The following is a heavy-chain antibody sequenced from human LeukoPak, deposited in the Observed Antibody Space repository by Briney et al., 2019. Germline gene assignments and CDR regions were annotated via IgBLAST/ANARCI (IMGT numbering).Heavy chain of an antibody. V-gene: IGHV4-39*02. J-gene: IGHJ4*02. D-gene: IGHD3-3*01. CDR3: ARADYDFWSLDY. CDR1: GGSTSSGNYY. CDR2: ISSSGNT. Sequence: SETLSLTCTVSGGSTSSGNYYWGWIRQPPGKGLEWIGGISSSGNTYYNPSLKSRITISIDTSKNHFSLKLSSVSAADTAVYYCARADYDFWSLDYWGQGTLVTVSS.